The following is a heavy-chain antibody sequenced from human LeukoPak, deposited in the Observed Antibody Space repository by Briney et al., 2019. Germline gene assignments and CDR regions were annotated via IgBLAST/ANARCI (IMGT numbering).Heavy chain of an antibody. J-gene: IGHJ4*02. Sequence: PGGSLRLSCAASGFTFSSYAMSWVRQAPGKGLEWVSGISGSGASTYYADSVKGRFTISRDNSKNMLYLQMNSLRAEDTAVYYCAKAFTVTPASFDYWGQGTLVTVSS. V-gene: IGHV3-23*01. CDR1: GFTFSSYA. CDR3: AKAFTVTPASFDY. CDR2: ISGSGAST. D-gene: IGHD4-17*01.